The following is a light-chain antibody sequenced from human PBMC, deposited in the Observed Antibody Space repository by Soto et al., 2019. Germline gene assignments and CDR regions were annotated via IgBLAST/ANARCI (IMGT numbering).Light chain of an antibody. CDR2: GAS. CDR1: QGISSY. CDR3: QHLNTYPRT. J-gene: IGKJ2*01. Sequence: DIQLIQSPSFLSASVGDRVTITCRASQGISSYLAWYQQPPGKAPKLLIYGASILQRGVSSRFSGSGSGTEFTLTISSLQPEDFATYYCQHLNTYPRTFGQGTKLEVK. V-gene: IGKV1-9*01.